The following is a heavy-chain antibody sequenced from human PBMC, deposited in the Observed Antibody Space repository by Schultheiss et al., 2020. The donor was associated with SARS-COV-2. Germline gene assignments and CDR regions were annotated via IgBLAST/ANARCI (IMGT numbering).Heavy chain of an antibody. CDR1: GGSFSGYY. V-gene: IGHV4-59*10. J-gene: IGHJ5*02. CDR2: IYTSGST. CDR3: ARGSGDYGGWLDP. Sequence: SETLSLTCAVYGGSFSGYYWSWIRQPAGKGLEWIGRIYTSGSTNYNPSLKSRVTMSVDTSKNQFSLNLSSVTAADTAVYYCARGSGDYGGWLDPWGQGTLVTVSS. D-gene: IGHD4-17*01.